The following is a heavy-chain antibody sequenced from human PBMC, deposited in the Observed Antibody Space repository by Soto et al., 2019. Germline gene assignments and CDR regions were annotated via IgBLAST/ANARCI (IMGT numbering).Heavy chain of an antibody. V-gene: IGHV1-69*01. D-gene: IGHD4-4*01. Sequence: QVQLVQSGAEVKKPGSSVKVSCKASGGTFSSYAISWVRQAPGQGLEWMGGIIPIFGTANYAQKFQGRVTITADESTSTAYMELSSLRAEDTAVYYCASERGYRVTYYYGMDVWGQGTTVTVSS. J-gene: IGHJ6*02. CDR3: ASERGYRVTYYYGMDV. CDR1: GGTFSSYA. CDR2: IIPIFGTA.